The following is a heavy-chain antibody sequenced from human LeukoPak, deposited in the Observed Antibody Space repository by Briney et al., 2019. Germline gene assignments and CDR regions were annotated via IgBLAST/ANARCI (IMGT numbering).Heavy chain of an antibody. J-gene: IGHJ5*02. D-gene: IGHD6-13*01. CDR1: GGSFSGYY. Sequence: SETLSLTCAVYGGSFSGYYWSWIRQPPGKGPEWIGEINHSGSTNYNPSLKSRVTISVDTSKNQFSLKLSSVTAADTAVYYCAACIAAAGTDNWFDPWGQGTLVTVSS. V-gene: IGHV4-34*01. CDR2: INHSGST. CDR3: AACIAAAGTDNWFDP.